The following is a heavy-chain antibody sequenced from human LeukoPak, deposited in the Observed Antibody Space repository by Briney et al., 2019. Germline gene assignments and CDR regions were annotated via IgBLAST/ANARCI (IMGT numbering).Heavy chain of an antibody. V-gene: IGHV4-34*12. Sequence: PSQTLSLTCAVYGGSFSGYYWSWIRQPPGKGLEWLGEIIHSGSTNYNPSLKSRVTISVDTYKNQFSLKPSSVTAADTAVYYRARVRSIVVVPANTRFDYWGQGTLVTVSS. D-gene: IGHD2-2*01. J-gene: IGHJ4*02. CDR2: IIHSGST. CDR1: GGSFSGYY. CDR3: ARVRSIVVVPANTRFDY.